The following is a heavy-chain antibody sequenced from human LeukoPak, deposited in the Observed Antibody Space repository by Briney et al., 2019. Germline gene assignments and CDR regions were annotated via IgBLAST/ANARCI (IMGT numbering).Heavy chain of an antibody. V-gene: IGHV4-34*01. CDR3: ATQGYYYGSGSYYKSFDY. CDR2: INHSGST. D-gene: IGHD3-10*01. J-gene: IGHJ4*02. CDR1: GGSFSGYY. Sequence: PSETLSLTCAVYGGSFSGYYWSWIRQTPGKGLEWIGEINHSGSTNYNPSLKSRVTISVDTSKNQFSLKLSSVTAADTAVYYCATQGYYYGSGSYYKSFDYWGQGTLVTVSS.